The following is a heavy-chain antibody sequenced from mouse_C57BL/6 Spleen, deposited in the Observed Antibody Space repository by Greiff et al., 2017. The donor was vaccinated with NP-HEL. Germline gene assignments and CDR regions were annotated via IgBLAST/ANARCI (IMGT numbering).Heavy chain of an antibody. CDR1: GFTFSDYG. J-gene: IGHJ3*01. V-gene: IGHV5-17*01. Sequence: DVMLVESGGGLVKPGGSLKLSCAASGFTFSDYGMHWVRQAPEKGLEWVAYISSGSSTIYSADTVKGRFTISRDNAKNTLFLQMTSLRSEDTAMYYCARPYDGSPWFAYWGQGTLVTVSA. D-gene: IGHD2-3*01. CDR3: ARPYDGSPWFAY. CDR2: ISSGSSTI.